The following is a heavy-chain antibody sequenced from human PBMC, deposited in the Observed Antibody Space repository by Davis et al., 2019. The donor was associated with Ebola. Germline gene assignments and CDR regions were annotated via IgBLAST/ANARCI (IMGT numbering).Heavy chain of an antibody. J-gene: IGHJ4*02. CDR2: IIPIFGTA. CDR1: GGTFSSYA. CDR3: AMTTVTLQRFDY. Sequence: AASVKVSCKASGGTFSSYAISWVRQAPGQGLEWMGGIIPIFGTANYAQKFQGRVTITADESTSTAYMELSSLRSEDTAVYYCAMTTVTLQRFDYWGQGTLVTVSS. D-gene: IGHD4-17*01. V-gene: IGHV1-69*13.